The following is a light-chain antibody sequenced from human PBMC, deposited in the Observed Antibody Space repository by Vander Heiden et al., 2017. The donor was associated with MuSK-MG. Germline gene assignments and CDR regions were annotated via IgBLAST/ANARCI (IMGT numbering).Light chain of an antibody. J-gene: IGKJ1*01. CDR1: QSISRR. V-gene: IGKV1-5*03. CDR3: QQYYTSRT. Sequence: DIQMTQFPSILSASIGDRVSMTCRASQSISRRLAWYQQKPGKAPKLLMYRASSLQSGVPSRFSGSGSGTEFTLTISRLQPDDFATYYCQQYYTSRTFGQGSKVEIK. CDR2: RAS.